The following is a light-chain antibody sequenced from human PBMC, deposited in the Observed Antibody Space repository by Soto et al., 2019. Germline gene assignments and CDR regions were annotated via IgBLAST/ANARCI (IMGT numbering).Light chain of an antibody. Sequence: EIVGTQFLATMSVSPGERATLSCRASQSISGTLAWYQQKPGQAPRLLIYDASNRATGIPARFSGSGSGTDFTLTISSLEPEDFAVYYCQQRKNWQVTFGQGTRVDI. CDR2: DAS. CDR3: QQRKNWQVT. CDR1: QSISGT. V-gene: IGKV3D-11*02. J-gene: IGKJ5*01.